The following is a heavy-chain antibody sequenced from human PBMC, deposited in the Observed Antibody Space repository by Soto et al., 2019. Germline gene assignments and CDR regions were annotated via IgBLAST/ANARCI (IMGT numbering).Heavy chain of an antibody. D-gene: IGHD2-15*01. J-gene: IGHJ4*02. CDR3: ANEMLQGAPDY. V-gene: IGHV3-9*01. CDR2: ISWNSGSI. Sequence: EVQLVESGGGLVQPGRSLRLSCAASGFTFDDYAMHWVRQAPGKGLEWVSGISWNSGSIGYADSVKGRFTISRDNAKNSLYLQMNSLRAEDTALYYCANEMLQGAPDYWGQGTLVTVSS. CDR1: GFTFDDYA.